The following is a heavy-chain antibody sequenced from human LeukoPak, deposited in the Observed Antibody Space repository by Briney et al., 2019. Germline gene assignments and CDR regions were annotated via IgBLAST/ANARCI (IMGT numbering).Heavy chain of an antibody. V-gene: IGHV1-69*01. Sequence: SVKVSCKASGGTFSSYAISWVRQAPGQGLEWMGGIIPIFGTANYAQKFQGRVTITADESTSTAYMELSSLRSEDTAVYYCAGRPHDFWSGYPDYYYYGMDVWGQGTMVTVSS. CDR2: IIPIFGTA. CDR1: GGTFSSYA. J-gene: IGHJ6*02. D-gene: IGHD3-3*01. CDR3: AGRPHDFWSGYPDYYYYGMDV.